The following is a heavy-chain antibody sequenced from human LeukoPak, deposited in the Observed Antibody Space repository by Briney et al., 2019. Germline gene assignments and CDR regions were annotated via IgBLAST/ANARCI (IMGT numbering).Heavy chain of an antibody. CDR3: ARHVSRATSFDP. Sequence: PSQTLSLTCTVSGGSISSSSYYWGWIRQPPGKGLEWIGSIYYSGSTYYNPTLESRVTISVDTSKNQFSLKLSSVTAADTAVYYCARHVSRATSFDPWGQGTLVTVSS. CDR1: GGSISSSSYY. D-gene: IGHD2/OR15-2a*01. J-gene: IGHJ5*02. V-gene: IGHV4-39*01. CDR2: IYYSGST.